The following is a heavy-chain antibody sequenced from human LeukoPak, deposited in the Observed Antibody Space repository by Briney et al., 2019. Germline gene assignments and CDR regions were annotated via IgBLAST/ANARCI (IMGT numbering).Heavy chain of an antibody. V-gene: IGHV3-7*01. J-gene: IGHJ4*02. D-gene: IGHD2-15*01. Sequence: PGGSLRLSCAASGFTFSNYWLTWVRQAPGQGLEWVANIKQDGSEKHYVDSVKGRFTISRDNAKNSLYLQMNSLRAEDTAVYYCARGYRSGGSCYGQYYFDYWGQGTLVTASS. CDR2: IKQDGSEK. CDR3: ARGYRSGGSCYGQYYFDY. CDR1: GFTFSNYW.